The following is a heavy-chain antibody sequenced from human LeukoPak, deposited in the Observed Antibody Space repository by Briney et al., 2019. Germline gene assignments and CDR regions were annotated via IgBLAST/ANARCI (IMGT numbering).Heavy chain of an antibody. CDR3: ARGVAVATTPMDY. V-gene: IGHV4-59*01. CDR2: IYYSGST. J-gene: IGHJ4*02. D-gene: IGHD6-19*01. CDR1: GGSISSYS. Sequence: SETLSLTCTVSGGSISSYSWSWIRQPPGKGLEWIGYIYYSGSTNYNPSLKSRVTISVDTSKNQFSLKLSSVTAADTAVYHCARGVAVATTPMDYWGQGTLVTVSS.